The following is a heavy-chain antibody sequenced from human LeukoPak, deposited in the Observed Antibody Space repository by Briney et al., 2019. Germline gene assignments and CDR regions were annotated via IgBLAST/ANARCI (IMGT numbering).Heavy chain of an antibody. CDR1: GFTFSTYT. D-gene: IGHD6-19*01. CDR3: RAVAATNEVDY. CDR2: ISGNGDIT. V-gene: IGHV3-64*01. J-gene: IGHJ4*02. Sequence: PGGSLRLSCAASGFTFSTYTMHWVRQAPGKGLEYVSVISGNGDITYYANSMKGRFTISRDNSKNTLYLQMGSLRPEDMAVYYCRAVAATNEVDYWGQGTLVTVSP.